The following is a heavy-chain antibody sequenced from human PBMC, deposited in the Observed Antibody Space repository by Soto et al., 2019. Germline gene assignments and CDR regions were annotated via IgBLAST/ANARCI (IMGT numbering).Heavy chain of an antibody. CDR1: GYTFTSYG. CDR3: ARGRQQWLGHFDY. CDR2: ISAYNGNT. Sequence: QVQLVQSGAEVKNTGSSVKVSCKASGYTFTSYGIIWVRQSPGQGREWMGWISAYNGNTNYARKLKGRVTMTTDTSPSRAYMGLRRLRSDDTAVYYCARGRQQWLGHFDYWGQGTLVTVSS. D-gene: IGHD6-19*01. V-gene: IGHV1-18*01. J-gene: IGHJ4*02.